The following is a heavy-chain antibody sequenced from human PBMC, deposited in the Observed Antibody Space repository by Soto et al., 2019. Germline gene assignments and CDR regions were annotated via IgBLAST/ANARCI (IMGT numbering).Heavy chain of an antibody. CDR3: ARATGTMVRGRTGYYYYVMDV. CDR2: IYYSGST. V-gene: IGHV4-59*12. Sequence: PLETLSLTCPVSGGSIRRYYWSWIRQPPGKGLEGIGYIYYSGSTNYNPSLKSRVTISVDTSKNQFSLKLSSVTAADTAVYYCARATGTMVRGRTGYYYYVMDVWGQGTTVTVSS. D-gene: IGHD3-10*01. CDR1: GGSIRRYY. J-gene: IGHJ6*02.